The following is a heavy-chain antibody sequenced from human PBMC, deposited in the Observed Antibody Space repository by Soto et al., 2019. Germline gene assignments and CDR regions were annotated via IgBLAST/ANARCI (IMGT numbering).Heavy chain of an antibody. CDR2: IYYSGST. CDR1: GGXISSGVYY. D-gene: IGHD2-2*01. Sequence: XLSLTCTFSGGXISSGVYYWSWIRQHPGKGLEWIVYIYYSGSTYYNPSLKSRVTISVDTSKNQFSLKLSSVTAADTEVYYCARDRVVPAALVGYNWFDPWGQGNLFTVS. V-gene: IGHV4-31*03. J-gene: IGHJ5*02. CDR3: ARDRVVPAALVGYNWFDP.